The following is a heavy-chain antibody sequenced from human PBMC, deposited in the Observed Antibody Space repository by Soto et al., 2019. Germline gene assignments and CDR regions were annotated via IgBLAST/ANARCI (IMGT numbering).Heavy chain of an antibody. J-gene: IGHJ6*02. V-gene: IGHV1-69*01. CDR3: ARRGESGSWSSDYYFYMVV. Sequence: QVQLVQSGAEVKKPGSSVKVSCKASGGTFSSYAISWVRQAPGQGLEWMAGMIPVFGSTHYTKKFQGRVTVTADESTSPAYLEVSSLRSEDTAVYYCARRGESGSWSSDYYFYMVVWVQGTTVIVSS. CDR2: MIPVFGST. CDR1: GGTFSSYA. D-gene: IGHD6-13*01.